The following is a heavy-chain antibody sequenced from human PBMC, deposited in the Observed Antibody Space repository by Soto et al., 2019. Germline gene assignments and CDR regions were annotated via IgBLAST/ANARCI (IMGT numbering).Heavy chain of an antibody. Sequence: PSETRSLTSVVSESSINSNYHWLWIRQPPGKGLEWIGAIHHSGTTYYTPSLKSRVTISMDTSKNHFSLRLTSVTAADTAIYYCARGLYGRHFDYWGQGTPVTVSS. V-gene: IGHV4-38-2*01. J-gene: IGHJ4*02. CDR1: ESSINSNYH. CDR2: IHHSGTT. D-gene: IGHD4-17*01. CDR3: ARGLYGRHFDY.